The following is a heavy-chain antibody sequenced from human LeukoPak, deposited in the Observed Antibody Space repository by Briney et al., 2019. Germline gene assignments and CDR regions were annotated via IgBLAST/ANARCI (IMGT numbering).Heavy chain of an antibody. D-gene: IGHD2-15*01. V-gene: IGHV4-39*01. Sequence: PSETLSLTCTVSGGSISSSSYYWGWLRQPPGKGLEWIGSIYYSGSTYYNPSLKSRVTISVDTSKNQFSLKLSSVTAADTAVYYCARMGRPYDYWGQGTLVTVSS. CDR2: IYYSGST. CDR1: GGSISSSSYY. CDR3: ARMGRPYDY. J-gene: IGHJ4*02.